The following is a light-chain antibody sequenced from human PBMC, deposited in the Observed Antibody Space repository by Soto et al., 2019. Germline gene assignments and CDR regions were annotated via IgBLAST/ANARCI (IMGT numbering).Light chain of an antibody. CDR1: QEISNY. J-gene: IGKJ1*01. CDR2: DAS. Sequence: DIQMIQSQSSLSASVGDRVTITCQASQEISNYLNWYQQKPGKAPKLLIYDASNLERGVPSRFSERGSGTAFTFSISSLQPEDFATYYCQQYDNLPRTFGRGTKVQIK. V-gene: IGKV1-33*01. CDR3: QQYDNLPRT.